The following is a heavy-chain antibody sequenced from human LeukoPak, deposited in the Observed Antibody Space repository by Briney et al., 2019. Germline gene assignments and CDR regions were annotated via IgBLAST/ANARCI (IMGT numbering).Heavy chain of an antibody. Sequence: GGSQRLSCSASGFIFASYGMNWVRQAPGSGLQWVAYISAGSSNTFYADSVKGRFTISRDDADNFLHLQMNSLSAEDTAVYYCARSAVQANTPFYFDFWGQGALVTVSS. CDR2: ISAGSSNT. CDR3: ARSAVQANTPFYFDF. J-gene: IGHJ4*02. CDR1: GFIFASYG. V-gene: IGHV3-48*01. D-gene: IGHD1-26*01.